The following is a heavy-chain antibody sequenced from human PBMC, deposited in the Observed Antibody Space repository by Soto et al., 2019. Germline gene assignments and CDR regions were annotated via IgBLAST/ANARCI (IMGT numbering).Heavy chain of an antibody. Sequence: ASVKVSGKVSGYTLTELSMHWVRQAPGKGLEWMGGFDPEDGETIYAQKFQGRVTMTEDTSTDTAYMELSSLRSEDTAVYYCATDPGYCTNGVCYKTDAFDIWGQGTMVTVSS. J-gene: IGHJ3*02. CDR2: FDPEDGET. D-gene: IGHD2-8*01. CDR3: ATDPGYCTNGVCYKTDAFDI. CDR1: GYTLTELS. V-gene: IGHV1-24*01.